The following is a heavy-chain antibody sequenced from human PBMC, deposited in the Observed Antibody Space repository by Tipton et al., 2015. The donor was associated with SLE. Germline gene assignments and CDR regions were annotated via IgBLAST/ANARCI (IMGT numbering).Heavy chain of an antibody. CDR2: INHSGST. D-gene: IGHD3-3*01. V-gene: IGHV4-38-2*01. Sequence: TLSLTCAVSGYSISSGYYWGWIRQPPGKGLEWIGEINHSGSTNYNPSLKSRVTISVDTSKNQFSLKLNSVTAADTAVYYCARHGGYWGQGTLVTVSS. J-gene: IGHJ4*02. CDR3: ARHGGY. CDR1: GYSISSGYY.